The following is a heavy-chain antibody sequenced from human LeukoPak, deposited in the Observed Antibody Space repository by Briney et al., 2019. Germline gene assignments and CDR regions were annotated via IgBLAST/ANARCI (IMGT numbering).Heavy chain of an antibody. D-gene: IGHD2-2*01. Sequence: SETLSLTCTVSGGSISSNTYCWGWIRQPPGQGLEWIGTMYYSGSTYYNPSLKSRVTVSVDKSKNQLSLKLSSVTAADTAVSYGARIMLGGYQLLGGRADYWGQGTLVTVPS. V-gene: IGHV4-39*07. CDR1: GGSISSNTYC. J-gene: IGHJ4*02. CDR3: ARIMLGGYQLLGGRADY. CDR2: MYYSGST.